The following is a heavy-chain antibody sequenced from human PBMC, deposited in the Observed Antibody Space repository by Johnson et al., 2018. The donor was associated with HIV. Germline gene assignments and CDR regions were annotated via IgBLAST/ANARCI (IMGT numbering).Heavy chain of an antibody. D-gene: IGHD3-22*01. J-gene: IGHJ3*02. Sequence: QVQLVESGGGVVQPGRSLRLSCAASGFTLSSYAMHWVRQAPGKGLEWVAVISYDGSNKYYADSVQGRFTISIAKSKNTLYLQMNSLRAEDTAVYYCARDQGNYYDSSGKPKRAFDIWGQGTMVTVSS. V-gene: IGHV3-30-3*01. CDR3: ARDQGNYYDSSGKPKRAFDI. CDR1: GFTLSSYA. CDR2: ISYDGSNK.